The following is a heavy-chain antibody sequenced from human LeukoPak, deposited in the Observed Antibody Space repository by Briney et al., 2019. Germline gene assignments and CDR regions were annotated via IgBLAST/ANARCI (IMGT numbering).Heavy chain of an antibody. CDR1: GYTFTSYY. CDR3: ARCPSYYYDSSGYYPVRDAFDI. J-gene: IGHJ3*02. CDR2: INTSGGST. V-gene: IGHV1-46*01. Sequence: ASVTVSCKASGYTFTSYYMHWVRQAPGQGLEWMGIINTSGGSTSYAQKFQGRVTITRDTSTSTVYMELSSLRSEDTAVYYCARCPSYYYDSSGYYPVRDAFDIWGQGTMVTVSS. D-gene: IGHD3-22*01.